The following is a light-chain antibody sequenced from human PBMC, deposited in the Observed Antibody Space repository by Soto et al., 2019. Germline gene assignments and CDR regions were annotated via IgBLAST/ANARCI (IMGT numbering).Light chain of an antibody. CDR1: QFIGKY. V-gene: IGKV1-27*01. J-gene: IGKJ4*01. CDR2: GSS. CDR3: QKYNSLPLT. Sequence: DIRMTQSPSSLSSSVGDRVTITCRASQFIGKYLVWYQQRPGRVPQLLMYGSSTLQPGVPSRFSGSGSGTHFTLTINSLQPEDAATYYCQKYNSLPLTFGGGTKVEIK.